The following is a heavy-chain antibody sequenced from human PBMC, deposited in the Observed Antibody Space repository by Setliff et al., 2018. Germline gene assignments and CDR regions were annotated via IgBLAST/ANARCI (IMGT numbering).Heavy chain of an antibody. V-gene: IGHV3-74*01. CDR2: VNSDGSST. D-gene: IGHD3-22*01. CDR3: ARVHYETSTYSPTLFDH. CDR1: GFTFVNYW. Sequence: GGSLRLSCAASGFTFVNYWMHWVRQAPGKGLVWVSRVNSDGSSTIYADSVKGRFTISRDNAENSLYLQMTSLRAEDTAVYYCARVHYETSTYSPTLFDHWGQGALVTVSS. J-gene: IGHJ4*02.